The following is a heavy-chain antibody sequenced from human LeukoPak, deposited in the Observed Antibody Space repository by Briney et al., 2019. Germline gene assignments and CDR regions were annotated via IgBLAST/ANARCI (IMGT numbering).Heavy chain of an antibody. Sequence: ASVKVSRKASGYTFTSYDINWVRQATGQGLEWMGWMNPNSGNTGYAQKFQGRVTMTRNTSISTAYMELSSLRSEDTAVYYCATTARLPHVDDYWGQGTLVTVSS. D-gene: IGHD4-17*01. V-gene: IGHV1-8*01. J-gene: IGHJ4*02. CDR2: MNPNSGNT. CDR1: GYTFTSYD. CDR3: ATTARLPHVDDY.